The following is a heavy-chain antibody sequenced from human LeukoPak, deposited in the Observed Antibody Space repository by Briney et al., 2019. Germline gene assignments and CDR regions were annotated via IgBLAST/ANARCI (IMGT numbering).Heavy chain of an antibody. CDR1: GYTFTGYY. V-gene: IGHV1-18*04. Sequence: GASVRVSCEASGYTFTGYYMHWARQAPGQGLEWMGCISAYSGNTNYAETLQGRFTMTTDTSTSTVYMEMRSLRSDDTAVYYCARGGVSASDGPNLFEYSYGYFDPWGQGTLVTVSS. D-gene: IGHD5-18*01. CDR3: ARGGVSASDGPNLFEYSYGYFDP. CDR2: ISAYSGNT. J-gene: IGHJ5*02.